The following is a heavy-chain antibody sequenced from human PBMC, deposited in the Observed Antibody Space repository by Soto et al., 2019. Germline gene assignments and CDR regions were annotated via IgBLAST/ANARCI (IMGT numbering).Heavy chain of an antibody. J-gene: IGHJ4*02. D-gene: IGHD3-22*01. CDR3: TRAHYYDSSGYQDD. Sequence: EVQLVESGGGLVQPGGSLKLSCAASGFTFSGSAMHWVRQASGKGLEWVGRIRSKANSYATAYAASVNGRFTISRDDSKNTAYLQMNSLKTEDTAVYYCTRAHYYDSSGYQDDWGQGTLVTVSS. CDR2: IRSKANSYAT. CDR1: GFTFSGSA. V-gene: IGHV3-73*02.